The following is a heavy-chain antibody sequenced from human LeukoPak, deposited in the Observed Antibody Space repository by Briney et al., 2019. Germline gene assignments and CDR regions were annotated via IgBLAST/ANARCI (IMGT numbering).Heavy chain of an antibody. J-gene: IGHJ1*01. CDR2: SSPYNGKT. Sequence: VASVKVSCKASGYTFTNYGISWVRQAPGRGLEWMGWSSPYNGKTNYAQKLQGRVTMTTDTSTSTAYMELRSLRSDDTAMYYCARGLLTFGGVIGGPQALEYFQHWGQGTLVTVSS. CDR1: GYTFTNYG. D-gene: IGHD3-16*02. V-gene: IGHV1-18*01. CDR3: ARGLLTFGGVIGGPQALEYFQH.